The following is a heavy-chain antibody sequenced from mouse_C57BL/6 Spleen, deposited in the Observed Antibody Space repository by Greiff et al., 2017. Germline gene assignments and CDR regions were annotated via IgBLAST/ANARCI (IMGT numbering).Heavy chain of an antibody. V-gene: IGHV1-80*01. J-gene: IGHJ2*01. Sequence: VQLQQSGPELVKPGASVKLSCKASGYTFTSYDINWVKQRPGKGLEWIGQIYPGDGDTNYNGKFKGKATLTADKSSSTAYMQLSSLTSEDSAVYFCARGGDDYDPYFDYWGQGTTLTVSS. CDR2: IYPGDGDT. CDR3: ARGGDDYDPYFDY. D-gene: IGHD2-4*01. CDR1: GYTFTSYD.